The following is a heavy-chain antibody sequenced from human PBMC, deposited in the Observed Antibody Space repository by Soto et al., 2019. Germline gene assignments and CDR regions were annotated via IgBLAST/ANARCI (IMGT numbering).Heavy chain of an antibody. Sequence: QVQLVQSGAEVKKPGASVKVSCKASGYTFTSYGIIWVRQDPGQGLEWMGWISAYNGNTNYAQNLRGRVTMTTDPSTSTAYMEMRSLRSEDTAVYYCARDRTPSDYWGQGTLVTVSS. V-gene: IGHV1-18*01. CDR1: GYTFTSYG. D-gene: IGHD2-15*01. J-gene: IGHJ4*02. CDR3: ARDRTPSDY. CDR2: ISAYNGNT.